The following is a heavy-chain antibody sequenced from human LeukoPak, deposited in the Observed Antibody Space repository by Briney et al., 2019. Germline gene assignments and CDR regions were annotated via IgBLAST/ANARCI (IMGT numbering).Heavy chain of an antibody. V-gene: IGHV1-8*01. Sequence: ASVKVSCKASGYTFTSYDINWVRQATGQGLEWMGWMNPNSGNTGYAQKFQGRVTITRNTSISTAYMELSSLRSEDTAVYYCASFCSTSCHNWFDPWGQGTLVTVSS. J-gene: IGHJ5*02. CDR3: ASFCSTSCHNWFDP. CDR2: MNPNSGNT. CDR1: GYTFTSYD. D-gene: IGHD2-2*01.